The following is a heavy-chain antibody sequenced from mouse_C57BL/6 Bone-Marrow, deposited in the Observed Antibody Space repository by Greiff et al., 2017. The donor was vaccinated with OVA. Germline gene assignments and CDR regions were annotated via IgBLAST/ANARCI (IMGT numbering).Heavy chain of an antibody. V-gene: IGHV14-4*01. J-gene: IGHJ4*01. CDR1: GFNIKDDY. CDR2: IDPENGDT. CDR3: TTIDAMDY. Sequence: EVQLQQSGAELVRPGASVKLSCTASGFNIKDDYMHWVKQRPEQGLEWIGWIDPENGDTEYASKFQGKATITADTSSTTAYLQLSSLTSEDTAVYYCTTIDAMDYWGQGTSVTVSS.